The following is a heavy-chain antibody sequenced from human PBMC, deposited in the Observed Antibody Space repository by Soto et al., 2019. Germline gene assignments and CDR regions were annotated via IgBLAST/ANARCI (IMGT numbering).Heavy chain of an antibody. Sequence: QVQLGQSGAEVKKPGASVKVSCKASGYTFTSYGIRWVRPASGQGLEWMGWISAYNGNTKYAQKLQGRVTMTTDTSTSTAYMELRSLRSDDTAVYYCARDEAYKWNDGGWFDPWGQGTLVTVSS. D-gene: IGHD1-1*01. CDR3: ARDEAYKWNDGGWFDP. V-gene: IGHV1-18*01. CDR2: ISAYNGNT. J-gene: IGHJ5*02. CDR1: GYTFTSYG.